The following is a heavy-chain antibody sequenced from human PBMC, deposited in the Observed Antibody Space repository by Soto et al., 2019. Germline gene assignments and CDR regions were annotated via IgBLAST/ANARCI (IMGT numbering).Heavy chain of an antibody. CDR2: IYYSGST. J-gene: IGHJ4*02. CDR3: ARLEYGSGSYEDY. Sequence: QVQLQESGPGLVKPSQTLSLTCTVSGGSISSGGYYWSWIRQHPGKGLEWIGYIYYSGSTYYNPSLKRRVTISVDTSKNQFSLKLSSVTAADTAVYYCARLEYGSGSYEDYWGQGTLVTVSS. CDR1: GGSISSGGYY. D-gene: IGHD3-10*01. V-gene: IGHV4-31*03.